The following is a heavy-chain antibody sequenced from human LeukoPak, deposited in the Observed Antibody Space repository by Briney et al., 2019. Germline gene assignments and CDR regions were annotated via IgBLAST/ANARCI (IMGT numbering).Heavy chain of an antibody. Sequence: GGSLRLSCAASRFTFSSYWMSWVRQAPGKGLEWVANIKQDGSEKYYVDSVKGRFTISRDNAKNSLYLQMNSLRAEDTAVYYCARARLYYYDSSGYFDYWGQGTLVTVSS. CDR2: IKQDGSEK. D-gene: IGHD3-22*01. CDR1: RFTFSSYW. CDR3: ARARLYYYDSSGYFDY. V-gene: IGHV3-7*01. J-gene: IGHJ4*02.